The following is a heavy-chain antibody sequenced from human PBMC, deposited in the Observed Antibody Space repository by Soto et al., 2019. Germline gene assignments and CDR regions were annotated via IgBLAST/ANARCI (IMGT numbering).Heavy chain of an antibody. J-gene: IGHJ4*02. Sequence: GGPLRLSCAASGFTFSSYWMHWVRQAPGKGLEWVSYISNAASSKYYADSVKGRFTVSRDNAKGSLYLQMDSLRAEDTAVYYCARGDWSSGYWGQGTLVTVSS. CDR2: ISNAASSK. V-gene: IGHV3-48*01. D-gene: IGHD1-1*01. CDR1: GFTFSSYW. CDR3: ARGDWSSGY.